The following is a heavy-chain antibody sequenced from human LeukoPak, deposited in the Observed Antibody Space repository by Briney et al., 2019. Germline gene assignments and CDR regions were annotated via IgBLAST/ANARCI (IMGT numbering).Heavy chain of an antibody. D-gene: IGHD3-10*01. J-gene: IGHJ6*03. CDR3: AKDKGVSYGSGSPTRDYMDV. CDR2: ISWDGGST. V-gene: IGHV3-43D*03. Sequence: PGGSLRLSCAVSGFTFDDYAMHWVRQAPGKGLEWVSLISWDGGSTYYADSVKGRFTISRDNSKNSLYLQMNSLRAEDTALYYCAKDKGVSYGSGSPTRDYMDVWGKGTTVTVSS. CDR1: GFTFDDYA.